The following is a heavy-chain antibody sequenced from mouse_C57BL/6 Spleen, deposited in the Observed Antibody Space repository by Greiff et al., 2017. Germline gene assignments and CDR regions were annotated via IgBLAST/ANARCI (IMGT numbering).Heavy chain of an antibody. CDR1: GFNIKDYY. Sequence: EVKLQESGAELVRPGASVKLSCTASGFNIKDYYMHWVKQRPEQGLEWIGRIDPEDGDTEYAPKFQGKATMTADTSSNTAYLQLSSLTSEDTAVYYCTTFTTVVASYYFGYWGQGTTLTVSS. D-gene: IGHD1-1*01. CDR2: IDPEDGDT. V-gene: IGHV14-1*01. CDR3: TTFTTVVASYYFGY. J-gene: IGHJ2*01.